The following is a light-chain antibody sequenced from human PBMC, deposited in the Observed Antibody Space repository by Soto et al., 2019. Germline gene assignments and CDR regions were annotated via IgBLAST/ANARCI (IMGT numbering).Light chain of an antibody. CDR3: QLYGSSPPRYT. Sequence: EIVLTQSPGTLSLSPGERATLSCRAGQSVSSSYLAWYQQKPGQAPRLLIHGISNRATGVPDRFSGSGSGTDFTLTISRLEPEDFAVYFCQLYGSSPPRYTFGQGTRLEIK. CDR1: QSVSSSY. J-gene: IGKJ5*01. V-gene: IGKV3-20*01. CDR2: GIS.